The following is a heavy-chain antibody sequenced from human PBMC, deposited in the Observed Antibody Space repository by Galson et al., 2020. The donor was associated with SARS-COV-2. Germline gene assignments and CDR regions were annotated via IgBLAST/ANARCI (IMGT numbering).Heavy chain of an antibody. CDR3: ARGGNYGDLNLHLDY. CDR1: GFTFSSYY. Sequence: GGSLRLSCAASGFTFSSYYMHWVRQAPGKGLEWVALISYDGNNEYYADSVKGRFTVSRDNSKNTLYLQMSSLRGEDTAVYSCARGGNYGDLNLHLDYWGQGTLVTVSS. D-gene: IGHD4-17*01. V-gene: IGHV3-30-3*01. J-gene: IGHJ4*02. CDR2: ISYDGNNE.